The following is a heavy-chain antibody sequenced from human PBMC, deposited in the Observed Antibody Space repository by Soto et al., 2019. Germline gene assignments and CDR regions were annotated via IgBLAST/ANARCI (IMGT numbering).Heavy chain of an antibody. Sequence: QVQLVQSGAEVKKPGASVTVSCKASGYTLSDYYIQWVRQAPGQGLEWMGWINPNSGEPNYAQKFQGRVTMSRDTSINTAYMELRWLRSEDTAVYYCTREGGGIAAAGAGNDAFDIWGQGTKVTVSS. CDR3: TREGGGIAAAGAGNDAFDI. CDR2: INPNSGEP. D-gene: IGHD6-13*01. J-gene: IGHJ3*02. V-gene: IGHV1-2*02. CDR1: GYTLSDYY.